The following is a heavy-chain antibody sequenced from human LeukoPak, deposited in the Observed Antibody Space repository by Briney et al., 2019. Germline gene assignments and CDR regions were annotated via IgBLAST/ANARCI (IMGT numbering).Heavy chain of an antibody. J-gene: IGHJ5*02. CDR3: ARNLGTHVGYVDP. CDR1: GFIFCSYE. Sequence: GGSLRLSCAASGFIFCSYEMNWVRQAPGKGLEWVSYISTSDSTMYYADSVKGRFTISRDNAKNSLYLQMDSLRVEDTGIYYCARNLGTHVGYVDPWGQGTLVTVSS. CDR2: ISTSDSTM. D-gene: IGHD5-12*01. V-gene: IGHV3-48*03.